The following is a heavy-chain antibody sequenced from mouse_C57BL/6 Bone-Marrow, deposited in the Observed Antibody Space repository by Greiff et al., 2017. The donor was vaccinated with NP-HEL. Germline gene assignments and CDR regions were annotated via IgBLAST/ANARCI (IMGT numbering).Heavy chain of an antibody. CDR1: GYAFSSYW. CDR2: IYPGGGDT. Sequence: QVQLKESGAELVKPGASVKISCKASGYAFSSYWMNWVKQRPGKGLEWIGQIYPGGGDTNYNGKFKGKATLTADKSSSTAYMQLSSLTSEDSAVYCCARRGSSGYDYWGQGTTLTVSS. J-gene: IGHJ2*01. CDR3: ARRGSSGYDY. V-gene: IGHV1-80*01. D-gene: IGHD3-2*02.